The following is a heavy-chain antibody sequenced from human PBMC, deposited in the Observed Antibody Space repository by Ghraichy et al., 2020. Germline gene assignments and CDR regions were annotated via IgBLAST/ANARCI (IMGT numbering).Heavy chain of an antibody. CDR1: GFDFTNAW. Sequence: ETLSLTCAASGFDFTNAWVNWVRQAPGKGLEWVARVKSKSAGETRDYAAPVKGRFTISRDDSRNTLYLQMNSLKTEDTAVYYCSTGPHYGSDWGQGTLVAVSS. V-gene: IGHV3-15*07. CDR3: STGPHYGSD. CDR2: VKSKSAGETR. D-gene: IGHD3-10*01. J-gene: IGHJ4*02.